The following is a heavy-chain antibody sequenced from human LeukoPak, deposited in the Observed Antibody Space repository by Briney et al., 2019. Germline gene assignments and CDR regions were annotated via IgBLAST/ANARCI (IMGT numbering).Heavy chain of an antibody. D-gene: IGHD3-10*01. J-gene: IGHJ4*02. CDR3: TTGDGSGSKTWARIDY. CDR1: GFTFSNAW. V-gene: IGHV3-15*01. Sequence: GGYLRLYSAASGFTFSNAWMSWVRQAPGQGLEWVGRIKSKTDGGTTDYAAPVKGRFTISRDDSKNTLYLQMNSLKTEDTAVYYCTTGDGSGSKTWARIDYWGQGTLVTVSS. CDR2: IKSKTDGGTT.